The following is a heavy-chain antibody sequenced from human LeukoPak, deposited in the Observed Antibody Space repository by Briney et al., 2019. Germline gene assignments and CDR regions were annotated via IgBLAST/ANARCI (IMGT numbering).Heavy chain of an antibody. J-gene: IGHJ3*02. D-gene: IGHD6-13*01. V-gene: IGHV4-38-2*01. Sequence: SETLSLTCAVSGYSISSGYYWGWIRQPPGKGLEWIGSIYHSESTYSNPSLKSRVTISVDTSKNQFSLKLSSVTAADTAVYYCARFEQQRTNAFDIWGQGTMVTVSS. CDR2: IYHSEST. CDR1: GYSISSGYY. CDR3: ARFEQQRTNAFDI.